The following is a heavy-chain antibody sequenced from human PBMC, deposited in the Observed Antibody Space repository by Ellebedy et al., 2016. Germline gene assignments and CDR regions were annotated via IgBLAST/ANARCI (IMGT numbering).Heavy chain of an antibody. V-gene: IGHV4-39*01. D-gene: IGHD5-18*01. J-gene: IGHJ4*02. Sequence: SETLSLTXTVSGGSISSSSYYWGWIRQPPGKGLEWIGSIYYSGSTYYNPSLKSRVTISVDTSKNQFSLKLSSVTAADTAVYYCARRGTAMVTDYWGQGTLVTVSS. CDR2: IYYSGST. CDR1: GGSISSSSYY. CDR3: ARRGTAMVTDY.